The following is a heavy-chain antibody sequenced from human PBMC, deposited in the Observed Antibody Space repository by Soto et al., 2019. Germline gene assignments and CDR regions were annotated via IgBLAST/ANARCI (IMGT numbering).Heavy chain of an antibody. CDR1: GYTFTNYD. D-gene: IGHD2-8*01. Sequence: ASVKVSCKASGYTFTNYDITWVRQAPGQGLEWMGWISAYNGNTNSAQKLQGRVTMATDTSTSTAYMELRSLRSDDTAVYYCALGGPYCANGVCYNPYFDYWGQGTLVTVS. J-gene: IGHJ4*02. V-gene: IGHV1-18*01. CDR3: ALGGPYCANGVCYNPYFDY. CDR2: ISAYNGNT.